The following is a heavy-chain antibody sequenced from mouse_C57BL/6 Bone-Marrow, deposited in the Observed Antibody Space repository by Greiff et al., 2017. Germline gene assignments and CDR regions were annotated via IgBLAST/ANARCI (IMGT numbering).Heavy chain of an antibody. CDR1: GYSFTDYN. CDR2: INPNYGTT. D-gene: IGHD2-3*01. CDR3: ASTYDGYYAWFAY. J-gene: IGHJ3*01. Sequence: VKPGASVKISCKASGYSFTDYNMNWVKQSNGKSLEWIGVINPNYGTTSYNQKFKGKATLTVDQSSSPAYMQLNSLTSEDSAVYYCASTYDGYYAWFAYWGQGTLVTVSA. V-gene: IGHV1-39*01.